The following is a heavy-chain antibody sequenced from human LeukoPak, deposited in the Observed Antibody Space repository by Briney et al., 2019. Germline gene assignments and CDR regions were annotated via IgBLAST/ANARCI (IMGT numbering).Heavy chain of an antibody. CDR3: ARVTPNWFDP. D-gene: IGHD2-15*01. Sequence: GGSLRLSCVASGFTFSRFWMSWVRQAPGKGLEWVANIKEDGSVKQYVDSVEGRFTISRDNAKNSLYLQMNSLRAEDTAVYYCARVTPNWFDPWGQGTLVTVSS. CDR2: IKEDGSVK. V-gene: IGHV3-7*01. CDR1: GFTFSRFW. J-gene: IGHJ5*02.